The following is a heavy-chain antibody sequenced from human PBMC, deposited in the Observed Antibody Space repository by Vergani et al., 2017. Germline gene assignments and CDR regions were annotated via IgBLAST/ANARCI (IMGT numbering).Heavy chain of an antibody. CDR3: ARGRRPGVGYYDYYLDV. Sequence: QVQLQQWGAGLLKPSETLSLTCAVYGGSFSGYYWSWIRQPPGKGLEWIGEIKHSGSTNYNPSLKRRVTISVDTTKNQFSLKLSSVTAADTAVYYCARGRRPGVGYYDYYLDVWGKGTTVTVSS. CDR1: GGSFSGYY. V-gene: IGHV4-34*01. D-gene: IGHD1-14*01. J-gene: IGHJ6*03. CDR2: IKHSGST.